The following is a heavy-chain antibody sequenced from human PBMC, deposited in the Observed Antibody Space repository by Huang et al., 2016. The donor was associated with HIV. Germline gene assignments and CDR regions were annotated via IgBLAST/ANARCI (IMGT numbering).Heavy chain of an antibody. J-gene: IGHJ5*02. CDR2: INHLGRT. Sequence: QVHLQQWGAGLLKSAETLSLTCAVYGGSLSGYYWSWLRQTPGKGLEWIGEINHLGRTNDNPSRKSRVSISMDGSRKQVSLKVRASSDADTAVYFCARDATKNPRGWFDPWGQGTLVTVSS. V-gene: IGHV4-34*02. D-gene: IGHD3-10*01. CDR1: GGSLSGYY. CDR3: ARDATKNPRGWFDP.